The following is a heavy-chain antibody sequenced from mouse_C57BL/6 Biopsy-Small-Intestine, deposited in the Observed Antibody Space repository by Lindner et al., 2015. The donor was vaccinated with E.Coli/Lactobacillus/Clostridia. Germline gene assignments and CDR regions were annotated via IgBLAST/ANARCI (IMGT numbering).Heavy chain of an antibody. CDR3: ARAGSDFDY. V-gene: IGHV3-6*01. CDR2: ISYDGSN. Sequence: EVQLQESGPGLVKPSQSLSLICSVTGYPITSGYYWNWIRQFPGNKLEWMGYISYDGSNNYNPSLKNRISITRDTSKNQFFLKLNSVTTEDTATYYCARAGSDFDYWGQGTTLTVSS. J-gene: IGHJ2*01. CDR1: GYPITSGYY. D-gene: IGHD3-3*01.